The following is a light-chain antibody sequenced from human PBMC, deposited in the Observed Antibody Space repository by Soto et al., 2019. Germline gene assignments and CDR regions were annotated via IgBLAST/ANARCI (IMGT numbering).Light chain of an antibody. J-gene: IGKJ1*01. CDR2: GAS. Sequence: EIAMTQSPATLSVSAGERSTLSCRASQSVSSNLAWYQQKPGQAPRLLIYGASTRATGVPARFSGSGSGTEFTLTISSLQTEDFAVYYCHQYNNWPPWTFGQGTKVDIK. CDR3: HQYNNWPPWT. CDR1: QSVSSN. V-gene: IGKV3-15*01.